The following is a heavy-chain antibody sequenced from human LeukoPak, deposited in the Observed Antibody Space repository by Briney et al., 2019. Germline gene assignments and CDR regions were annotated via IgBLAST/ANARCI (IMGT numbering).Heavy chain of an antibody. CDR1: GFTFSAFW. V-gene: IGHV3-74*01. D-gene: IGHD2-15*01. Sequence: GGSLRLSCAASGFTFSAFWMHWVRQAPGKGLVWVSRINTDGSSPTYAASVKGRFTISRDNAKNTLYLQMNSLRAEDTAVYYCVRGGESTWSWGQGTLVTVSS. CDR3: VRGGESTWS. CDR2: INTDGSSP. J-gene: IGHJ5*02.